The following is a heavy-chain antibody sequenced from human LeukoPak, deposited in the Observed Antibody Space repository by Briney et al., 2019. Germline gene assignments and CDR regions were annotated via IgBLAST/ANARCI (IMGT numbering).Heavy chain of an antibody. V-gene: IGHV1-18*01. J-gene: IGHJ4*02. Sequence: ASVKVSCEASGGTFSSHAISWVRQAPGQGLEWMGWISGYNGNTHYAQKVQGRVTMTTDTSTTTAYMELRSLRSDDTAVYYCARDARSGSYFYDYWGQGTLVTVSS. D-gene: IGHD1-26*01. CDR2: ISGYNGNT. CDR3: ARDARSGSYFYDY. CDR1: GGTFSSHA.